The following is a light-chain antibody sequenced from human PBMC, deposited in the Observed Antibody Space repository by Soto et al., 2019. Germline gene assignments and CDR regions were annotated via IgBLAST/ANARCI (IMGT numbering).Light chain of an antibody. V-gene: IGLV2-14*01. Sequence: QSALTQPASVSGSPGQSITVSCTGTSSDVGSYTYVSWYQQHPGKAPKLMIYEVDNRPSGVSNRFSGSKSGNTASLTISGLQAEAEADYYCSSYTSGTTPVIFGGGTKVTVL. CDR2: EVD. CDR1: SSDVGSYTY. CDR3: SSYTSGTTPVI. J-gene: IGLJ2*01.